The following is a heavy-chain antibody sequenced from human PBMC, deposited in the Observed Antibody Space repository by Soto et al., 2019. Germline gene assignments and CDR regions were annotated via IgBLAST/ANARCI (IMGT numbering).Heavy chain of an antibody. Sequence: GGSLRLSCAASGFTFSSYWMHWVRQAPGKGLVWVSRINSDGSSTSYADSVKGRFTISRDNAKNSLYLQMDSLRADDTAVYYCARKSYSGDSGFYDYWGQGALVTVS. CDR2: INSDGSST. V-gene: IGHV3-74*01. D-gene: IGHD3-22*01. CDR3: ARKSYSGDSGFYDY. CDR1: GFTFSSYW. J-gene: IGHJ4*02.